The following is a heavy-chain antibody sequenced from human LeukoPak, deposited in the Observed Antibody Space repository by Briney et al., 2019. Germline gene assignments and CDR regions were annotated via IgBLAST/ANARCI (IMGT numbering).Heavy chain of an antibody. CDR2: IYYSGST. CDR3: ARTMHFVIVGAIGAEYFQH. CDR1: GGSISSSSYY. D-gene: IGHD1-26*01. V-gene: IGHV4-39*01. J-gene: IGHJ1*01. Sequence: KSSETLSLTCTVSGGSISSSSYYWGWIRQPPGKGLEWIGSIYYSGSTYYNPSLKSRVTISVDTSKNQFSLKLSSVTAADTAVYYCARTMHFVIVGAIGAEYFQHWGQGTLVTVSS.